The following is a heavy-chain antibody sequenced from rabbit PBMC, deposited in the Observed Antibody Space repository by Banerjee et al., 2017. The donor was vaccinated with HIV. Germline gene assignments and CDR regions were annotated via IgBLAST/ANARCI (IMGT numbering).Heavy chain of an antibody. V-gene: IGHV1S7*01. D-gene: IGHD2-1*01. J-gene: IGHJ4*01. CDR1: GFTLSNYW. CDR2: IDPVFGST. CDR3: VRDDSYDDYGDERFNL. Sequence: YLVESGGGLVQPEGSLTLSCTASGFTLSNYWMCWVRQAPGKGLEWIGYIDPVFGSTYYASWVNGRFTISSHNAQNTLYLQLNSLTAADTATYFCVRDDSYDDYGDERFNLWGPGTLVTVS.